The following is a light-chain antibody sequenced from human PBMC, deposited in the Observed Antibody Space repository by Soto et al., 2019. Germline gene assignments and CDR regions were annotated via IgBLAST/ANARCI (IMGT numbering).Light chain of an antibody. CDR2: TGS. Sequence: DIQMTQSPSYVSASVGDRVTITCRASQGIKNWLAWYQQKPGKAPNLLIYTGSSLQRGVPSRFSGSGAGTDFTLTSNSLQPEDFATYYCQQTASSPITFGQGTRLEIK. CDR3: QQTASSPIT. CDR1: QGIKNW. J-gene: IGKJ5*01. V-gene: IGKV1-12*01.